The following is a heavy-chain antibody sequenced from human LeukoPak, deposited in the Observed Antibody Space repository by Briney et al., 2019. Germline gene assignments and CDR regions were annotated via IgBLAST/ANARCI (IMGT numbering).Heavy chain of an antibody. J-gene: IGHJ6*02. Sequence: GGSLRLSCAASGFTFSSYWMHWVRQAPGKGLVWVSRINSGGSSTSYADSVKGRFTISRDNAKNTLYLQMNSLRAEDTAVYYCARDAAVAGPPEVYGMDVWGQGTTVTVSS. V-gene: IGHV3-74*01. CDR3: ARDAAVAGPPEVYGMDV. CDR1: GFTFSSYW. D-gene: IGHD6-19*01. CDR2: INSGGSST.